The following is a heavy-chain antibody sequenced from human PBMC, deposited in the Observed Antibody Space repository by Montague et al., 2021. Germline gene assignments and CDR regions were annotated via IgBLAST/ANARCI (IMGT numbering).Heavy chain of an antibody. CDR2: IYYSAST. D-gene: IGHD4-23*01. J-gene: IGHJ6*04. CDR1: GGSISSSSYY. CDR3: VVTPSFYYHGMDV. Sequence: SETLSLTCTVSGGSISSSSYYWVWIRQPPGKGLEWIRSIYYSASTYYNPSLKSRLTISVDTSKNQFSLKLSSVTAADTAVYYRVVTPSFYYHGMDVWGKGTTVTVSS. V-gene: IGHV4-39*01.